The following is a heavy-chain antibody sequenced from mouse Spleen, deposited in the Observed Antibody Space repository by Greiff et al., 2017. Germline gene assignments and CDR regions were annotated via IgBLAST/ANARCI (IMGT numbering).Heavy chain of an antibody. D-gene: IGHD2-1*01. V-gene: IGHV2-2*01. CDR3: ARNTIYYGNYYFDY. CDR2: IWSGGST. J-gene: IGHJ2*01. Sequence: QVQLKQSGPGLVQPSQSLSITCTASGFSLTSYGVHWVRQSPGKGLEWLGVIWSGGSTDYNAAFISRLSISKDNSKSQVFFKMNSLQADDTAIYYCARNTIYYGNYYFDYWGQGTTLTVSS. CDR1: GFSLTSYG.